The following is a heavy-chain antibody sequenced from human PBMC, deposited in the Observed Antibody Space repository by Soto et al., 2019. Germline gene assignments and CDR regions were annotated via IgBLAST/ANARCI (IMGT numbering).Heavy chain of an antibody. CDR1: GFTFTSSA. J-gene: IGHJ6*02. V-gene: IGHV1-58*01. CDR2: IVVGSGNT. CDR3: AARATPSYYYYGMDV. Sequence: SVKVSCKASGFTFTSSAVQWVRQARGQRLEWIGWIVVGSGNTNYAQKFQERVTITRDMSTSTAYMELSSLRSEDTAVYYCAARATPSYYYYGMDVWGQETTVTVSS.